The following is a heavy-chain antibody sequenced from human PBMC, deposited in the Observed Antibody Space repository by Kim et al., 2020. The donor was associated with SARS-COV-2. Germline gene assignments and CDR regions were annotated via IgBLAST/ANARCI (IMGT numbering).Heavy chain of an antibody. Sequence: SETLSLTCTVSGGSISSSSYYWGWIRQPPGKGLEWIGSIYYSGSTYYNPSLKSRVTISVDTSKNQFSLKLSSVTAADTAVYYCARHSHDYGDYWGQGTLVTVSS. CDR1: GGSISSSSYY. V-gene: IGHV4-39*01. J-gene: IGHJ4*02. CDR2: IYYSGST. CDR3: ARHSHDYGDY.